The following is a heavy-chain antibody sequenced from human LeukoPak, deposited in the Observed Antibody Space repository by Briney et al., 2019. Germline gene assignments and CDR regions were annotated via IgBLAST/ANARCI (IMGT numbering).Heavy chain of an antibody. CDR1: QFIFTSYA. J-gene: IGHJ4*02. Sequence: GGSLRLSCAGSQFIFTSYAISWVRQAPGKGLGWVSGISGGDTKTYYADSVKGRFTISRDNSKNTLYLQMNSLRAEDTAVYYCAKGGTRTGTPVDYWGQGTLVTVSS. D-gene: IGHD1-7*01. CDR2: ISGGDTKT. V-gene: IGHV3-23*01. CDR3: AKGGTRTGTPVDY.